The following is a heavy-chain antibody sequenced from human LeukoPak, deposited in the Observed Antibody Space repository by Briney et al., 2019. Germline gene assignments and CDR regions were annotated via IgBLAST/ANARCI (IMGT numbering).Heavy chain of an antibody. CDR1: GGSITSYY. CDR2: IYYSGST. CDR3: ATLNYFDSSGDY. J-gene: IGHJ4*02. V-gene: IGHV4-59*01. D-gene: IGHD3-22*01. Sequence: NPSETLSLTCTVSGGSITSYYWSWIRQPPGKGLEWIGYIYYSGSTNYNPSLKSRVTMSVDTSKNRFSLKLSSVTAADTAVYYCATLNYFDSSGDYWGQGTLVTVSS.